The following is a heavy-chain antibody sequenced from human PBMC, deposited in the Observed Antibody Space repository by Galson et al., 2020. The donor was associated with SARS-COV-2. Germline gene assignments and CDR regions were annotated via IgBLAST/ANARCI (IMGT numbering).Heavy chain of an antibody. CDR1: GFTFSSYS. CDR2: ISSSSSYI. D-gene: IGHD2-2*01. V-gene: IGHV3-21*01. CDR3: ARADCSSTSCYYGMDV. Sequence: GGSLRLSCAASGFTFSSYSMNWVRQAPGKGLEWVSSISSSSSYIYYADSVKGRFTISRDNAKNSLYLQMNSLRAEDTAVYYCARADCSSTSCYYGMDVWGQGTTVTVSS. J-gene: IGHJ6*02.